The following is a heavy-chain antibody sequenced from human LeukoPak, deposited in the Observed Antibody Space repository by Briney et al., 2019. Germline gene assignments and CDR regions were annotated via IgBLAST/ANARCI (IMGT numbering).Heavy chain of an antibody. CDR3: AREQPYYDFWSGYSSDAFDI. D-gene: IGHD3-3*01. V-gene: IGHV3-23*01. J-gene: IGHJ3*02. Sequence: GGSLRLSCAASGFTFSSYAMSWVRQAPGKGLEWVSAISGSGGSTYYADSVKGRFTISRDNAKNSLYLQMNSLRAEDTAVYYCAREQPYYDFWSGYSSDAFDIWGQGTMVTVSS. CDR2: ISGSGGST. CDR1: GFTFSSYA.